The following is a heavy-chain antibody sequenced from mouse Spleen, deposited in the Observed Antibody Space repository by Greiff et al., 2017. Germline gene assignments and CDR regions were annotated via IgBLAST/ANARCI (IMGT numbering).Heavy chain of an antibody. CDR2: IYPGDGDT. D-gene: IGHD2-4*01. Sequence: VQLQQSGAELVRPGSSVKISCKASGYAFSSYWMNWVKQRPGQGLEWIGQIYPGDGDTNYNGKFKGKATLTADKSSSTAYMQLSSLTSEDSAVYFCARSGDYHYYAMDYWGQGTSVTVSS. CDR1: GYAFSSYW. J-gene: IGHJ4*01. V-gene: IGHV1-80*01. CDR3: ARSGDYHYYAMDY.